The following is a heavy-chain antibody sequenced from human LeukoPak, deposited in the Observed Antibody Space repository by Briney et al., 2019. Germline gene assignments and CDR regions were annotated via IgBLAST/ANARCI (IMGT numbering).Heavy chain of an antibody. CDR3: ARDLVTVTKGFDI. J-gene: IGHJ3*02. CDR1: ADSFSSHY. D-gene: IGHD4-17*01. CDR2: ISYIGST. Sequence: PSETLSLTCAVSADSFSSHYWTWIRQSPGKGLEWIGYISYIGSTNYTPSLKSRVTISIDTSKNQFSLKLRSVTAADTAVYYCARDLVTVTKGFDIWGQGTMVSVSS. V-gene: IGHV4-59*11.